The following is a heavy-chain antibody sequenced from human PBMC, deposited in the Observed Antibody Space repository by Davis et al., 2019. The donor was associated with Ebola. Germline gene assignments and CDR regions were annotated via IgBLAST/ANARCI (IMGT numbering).Heavy chain of an antibody. Sequence: PSETLSLTCTVSGGSISSGGYYWSWIRQPAGKGLEWIGRIYTSGSTNYNPSLKSRVTMSVDTSKNQFSLKLSSVTAADTAVYYCARAPKGSGYSWGQGTLVTVSP. CDR1: GGSISSGGYY. V-gene: IGHV4-61*02. J-gene: IGHJ4*02. CDR3: ARAPKGSGYS. D-gene: IGHD3-22*01. CDR2: IYTSGST.